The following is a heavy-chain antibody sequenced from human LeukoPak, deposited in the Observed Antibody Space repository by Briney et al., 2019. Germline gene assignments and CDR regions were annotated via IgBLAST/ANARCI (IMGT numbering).Heavy chain of an antibody. V-gene: IGHV3-53*01. CDR3: ARATLDN. J-gene: IGHJ4*02. CDR2: IYSGGST. Sequence: GGSLRLPCAASGFTVSSNDISWVRQAPGKGLEWVSVIYSGGSTKYAGSVKARFTISRDNSKNTVYLQMNSLRAEDTAVYYCARATLDNWGQGTLVTVSS. CDR1: GFTVSSND.